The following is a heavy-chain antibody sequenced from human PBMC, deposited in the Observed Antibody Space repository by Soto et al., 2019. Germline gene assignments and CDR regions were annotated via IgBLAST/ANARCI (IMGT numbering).Heavy chain of an antibody. D-gene: IGHD2-15*01. CDR2: IYYSGST. Sequence: SETLSLTCTVSGGSISSGGYYWSWIRQHPGKGLEWIGYIYYSGSTYYNPSLKSRVTISVDTSKNQFSLKLSSVTAADTAVYYCARDVCSGGSCYNHYWGQGTLVTVSS. CDR1: GGSISSGGYY. V-gene: IGHV4-31*03. J-gene: IGHJ4*02. CDR3: ARDVCSGGSCYNHY.